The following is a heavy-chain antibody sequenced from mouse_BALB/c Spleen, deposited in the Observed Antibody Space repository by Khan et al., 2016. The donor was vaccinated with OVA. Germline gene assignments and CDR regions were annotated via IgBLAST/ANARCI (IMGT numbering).Heavy chain of an antibody. CDR1: GYTFTDYY. CDR2: IYPGSGNI. Sequence: QVQLQQSGPELVKPGASVKISCKASGYTFTDYYIKWVKQKTGQGLECIGWIYPGSGNIKYNEKFKDKATLTVDTSSRTAYMQLSSLTSEDTAVYFGARGNYYGSTSWFGYWGQGTLVTVSA. CDR3: ARGNYYGSTSWFGY. D-gene: IGHD1-1*01. J-gene: IGHJ3*01. V-gene: IGHV1-84*02.